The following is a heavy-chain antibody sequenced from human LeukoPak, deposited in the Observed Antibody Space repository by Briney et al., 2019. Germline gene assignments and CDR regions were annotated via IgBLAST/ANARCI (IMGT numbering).Heavy chain of an antibody. D-gene: IGHD1-26*01. CDR1: GGSISSSSYY. Sequence: PSETLSLTCTVSGGSISSSSYYWGWIRQPPGKGLEWIGSIYYSGSTYYNPSLKSRVIISVDTSKNQFSLKLSSVTAADTAVYYCARLRDSGSYLYYFDYWGQGTLVTVSS. CDR2: IYYSGST. V-gene: IGHV4-39*07. J-gene: IGHJ4*02. CDR3: ARLRDSGSYLYYFDY.